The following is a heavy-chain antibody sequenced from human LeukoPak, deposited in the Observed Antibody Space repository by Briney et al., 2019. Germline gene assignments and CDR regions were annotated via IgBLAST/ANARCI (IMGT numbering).Heavy chain of an antibody. CDR3: ARNADMYYYVDN. Sequence: PSETLSLTCTVSSGSISSSGYYCSWIRQHPGKGLEWIGCIYYSGSTYYNPSLNSRVTISVDTSKNQFSLSLSSVTAADTAVYYCARNADMYYYVDNWGQGTLVTVSS. CDR2: IYYSGST. V-gene: IGHV4-31*03. J-gene: IGHJ4*02. D-gene: IGHD3-10*01. CDR1: SGSISSSGYY.